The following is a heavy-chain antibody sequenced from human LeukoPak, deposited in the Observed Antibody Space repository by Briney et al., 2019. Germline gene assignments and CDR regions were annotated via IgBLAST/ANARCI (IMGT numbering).Heavy chain of an antibody. D-gene: IGHD2-21*01. J-gene: IGHJ4*02. CDR3: AKVGIASWYFDS. CDR1: GFIFSSFG. Sequence: GGSLRLSCEASGFIFSSFGMSWVRQAPGKGLEWLSSLSSSGGDTYYADSVKGRFTISRDNSKNMLYLHMNSLRAEDTAIYYCAKVGIASWYFDSWGQGALITVSS. V-gene: IGHV3-23*01. CDR2: LSSSGGDT.